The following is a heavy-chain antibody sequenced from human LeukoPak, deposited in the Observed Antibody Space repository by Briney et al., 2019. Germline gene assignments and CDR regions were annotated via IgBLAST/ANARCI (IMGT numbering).Heavy chain of an antibody. Sequence: GGSLRLSCVASGFTSTNYWMHWVRQAPGKGLVWASCINNDGSSTDYADSVKARFTISRDNARNTLYLQMNSLRAEDTAVYYCARPDLMRELRFDPWGQGTLVTVSS. CDR1: GFTSTNYW. CDR3: ARPDLMRELRFDP. D-gene: IGHD1-7*01. CDR2: INNDGSST. J-gene: IGHJ5*02. V-gene: IGHV3-74*01.